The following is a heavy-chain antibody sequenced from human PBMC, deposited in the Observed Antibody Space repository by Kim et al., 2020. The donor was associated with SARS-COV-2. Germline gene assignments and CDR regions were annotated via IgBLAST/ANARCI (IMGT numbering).Heavy chain of an antibody. CDR3: AREGRHCSGTACYLFDY. D-gene: IGHD2-2*01. CDR1: GFIFDTYA. Sequence: GGSLRLSCAASGFIFDTYAMHWVRQTPGRRLEYVSAISSNGADPYYADSVKGRFIISRDNSKNTMYLQMGSLRAEDMAVYYGAREGRHCSGTACYLFDYWGQGTLVTVSS. CDR2: ISSNGADP. J-gene: IGHJ4*02. V-gene: IGHV3-64*02.